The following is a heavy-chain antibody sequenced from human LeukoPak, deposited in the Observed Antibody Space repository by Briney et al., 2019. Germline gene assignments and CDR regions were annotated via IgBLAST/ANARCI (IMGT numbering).Heavy chain of an antibody. CDR2: ISSNGGST. D-gene: IGHD5-18*01. Sequence: PGGSLRLSCSASGFTFSSYAMHWVRQAPGKGLEYVSAISSNGGSTYYADSVRGRFTISRDNSKNTLYLQMSSLRAEDTAVYYCVKDLVGYSYGYAFDYWGQGTLVTVSS. CDR3: VKDLVGYSYGYAFDY. J-gene: IGHJ4*02. V-gene: IGHV3-64D*06. CDR1: GFTFSSYA.